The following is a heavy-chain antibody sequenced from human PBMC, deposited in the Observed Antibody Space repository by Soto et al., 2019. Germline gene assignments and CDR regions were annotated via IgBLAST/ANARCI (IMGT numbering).Heavy chain of an antibody. CDR2: IYLDDDK. Sequence: QITLKESGPTLVEPTQTLTLTCTFSGFSLTTSGVGVGWIRQPPGKALEWLTLIYLDDDKRYRPTLKSRLTNTNDTSKNQVVHTMTNTDPVDTATYYCARRLRYSSSQYYFDYWGQGTLVTVSS. V-gene: IGHV2-5*02. CDR3: ARRLRYSSSQYYFDY. J-gene: IGHJ4*02. D-gene: IGHD6-13*01. CDR1: GFSLTTSGVG.